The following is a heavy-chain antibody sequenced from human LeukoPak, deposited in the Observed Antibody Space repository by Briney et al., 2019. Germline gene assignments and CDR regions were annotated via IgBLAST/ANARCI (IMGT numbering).Heavy chain of an antibody. CDR1: GYTFGRYD. CDR3: AIHSGYSGYDYLRIGDY. V-gene: IGHV1-2*02. J-gene: IGHJ4*02. Sequence: GASVKVSCKASGYTFGRYDINWVRQATGQGLEWMGWINPNSGGINYAQDFQGRVTLTRDTSISTAYMELSRLRSDDTAVYYCAIHSGYSGYDYLRIGDYWGQGTLVTVSS. D-gene: IGHD5-12*01. CDR2: INPNSGGI.